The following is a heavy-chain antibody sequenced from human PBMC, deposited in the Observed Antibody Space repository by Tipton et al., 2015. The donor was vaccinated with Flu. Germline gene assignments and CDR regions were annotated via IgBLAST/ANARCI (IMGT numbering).Heavy chain of an antibody. Sequence: QLVQSGAEVKKPGASVKVSCKASGYTFTGYYMHWVRQAPGQGLEWMGRINPNSGGTNYAQKFQGRVTMTRDTSISTAYMELSRLRSDDTAVYYCARDLDYDFWSGWFAPWGQGTLVTVSS. V-gene: IGHV1-2*06. D-gene: IGHD3-3*01. CDR1: GYTFTGYY. CDR3: ARDLDYDFWSGWFAP. J-gene: IGHJ5*02. CDR2: INPNSGGT.